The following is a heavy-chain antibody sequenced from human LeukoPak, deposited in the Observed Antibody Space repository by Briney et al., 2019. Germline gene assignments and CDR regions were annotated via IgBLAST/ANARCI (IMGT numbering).Heavy chain of an antibody. CDR1: GGSISSYY. V-gene: IGHV4-59*01. J-gene: IGHJ3*02. CDR2: IYYSGST. Sequence: PSETLSLTCTVSGGSISSYYWSWMRQPPGKGLEWIGYIYYSGSTNYNPSLKSRVTISVDTSKNQFSLKLSFVTAADTAVYYCARRSYYYDSSGYRTAFDIWGQGTMVTVSS. CDR3: ARRSYYYDSSGYRTAFDI. D-gene: IGHD3-22*01.